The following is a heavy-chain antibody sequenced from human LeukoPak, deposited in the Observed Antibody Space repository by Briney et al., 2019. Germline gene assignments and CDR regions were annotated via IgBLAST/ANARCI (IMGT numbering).Heavy chain of an antibody. Sequence: GGSLRLSCAASGFTFSGYGMHWVRQAPGKGLEWVAFVRYDSSNKYYADSVKGRFTVSRDNSKNTLYLQMNSLRAEDTAVYYCAREGRYSGYVFDYWGQGTLVTVSS. D-gene: IGHD5-12*01. CDR1: GFTFSGYG. CDR3: AREGRYSGYVFDY. J-gene: IGHJ4*02. V-gene: IGHV3-30*02. CDR2: VRYDSSNK.